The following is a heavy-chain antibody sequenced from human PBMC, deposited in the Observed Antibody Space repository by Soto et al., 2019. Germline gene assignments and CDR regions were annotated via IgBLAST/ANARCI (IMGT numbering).Heavy chain of an antibody. D-gene: IGHD3-3*01. CDR2: INPSGGST. J-gene: IGHJ5*02. CDR3: ARAVNHYDFWRGYAVGFDP. V-gene: IGHV1-46*01. CDR1: GYTFASYY. Sequence: GASVKVSCKASGYTFASYYMHWVRQAPGQGLEWMGIINPSGGSTSYAQKFQGRVTMTRDTSTSTVYMELSSLRSEDTAVYYCARAVNHYDFWRGYAVGFDPWGQGTLVTVSS.